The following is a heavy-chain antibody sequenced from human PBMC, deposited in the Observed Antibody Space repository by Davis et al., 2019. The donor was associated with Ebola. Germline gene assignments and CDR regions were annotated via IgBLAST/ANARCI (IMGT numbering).Heavy chain of an antibody. V-gene: IGHV4-34*01. CDR2: INHSGST. CDR1: AGSFSDYY. CDR3: ARVVFVAGATPSWYFDL. D-gene: IGHD2-15*01. J-gene: IGHJ2*01. Sequence: MPSETLSLTCAVYAGSFSDYYWNWIRQPPGKGLEWIGEINHSGSTNYNPSLKSRVTISVDTSKNQFSLKLSSVTAADTAVYYCARVVFVAGATPSWYFDLWGRGTLVTVSP.